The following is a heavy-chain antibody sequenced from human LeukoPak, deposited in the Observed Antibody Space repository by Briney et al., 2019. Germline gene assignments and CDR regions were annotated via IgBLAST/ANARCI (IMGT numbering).Heavy chain of an antibody. D-gene: IGHD2-21*02. CDR2: ISGSGGST. CDR1: GFTFSSYA. J-gene: IGHJ3*02. V-gene: IGHV3-23*01. Sequence: PGGSLRLSCAASGFTFSSYAMSWVRQAPGKGLERVSAISGSGGSTYYADSVKGRFTISRDNSKNTLYLQMNSLRAEDTAVYYCTKDIAYCGGDCYRDAFDIWGQGTMVTVSS. CDR3: TKDIAYCGGDCYRDAFDI.